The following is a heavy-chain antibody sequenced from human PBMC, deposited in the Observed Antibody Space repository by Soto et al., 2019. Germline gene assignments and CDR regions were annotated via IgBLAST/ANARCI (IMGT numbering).Heavy chain of an antibody. CDR2: INHSGST. Sequence: SETLSLTXAVYGGSFSGYYWSWIRQPPGKGLEWIGEINHSGSTNYNPSLKSRVTISVDTSKNQFSLKLSSVTAADTAVYYCARGSARPRFDYWGQGTLVTVS. J-gene: IGHJ4*02. V-gene: IGHV4-34*01. D-gene: IGHD6-6*01. CDR1: GGSFSGYY. CDR3: ARGSARPRFDY.